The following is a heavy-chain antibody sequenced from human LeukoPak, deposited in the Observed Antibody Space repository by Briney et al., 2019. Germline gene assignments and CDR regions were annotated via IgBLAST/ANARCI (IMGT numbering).Heavy chain of an antibody. CDR1: GYTFTSYD. D-gene: IGHD4-17*01. CDR3: ARPYGDNVGYYYGMDV. J-gene: IGHJ6*02. CDR2: MNPNSGNT. V-gene: IGHV1-8*01. Sequence: ASVKVSCKASGYTFTSYDINWVRRATGQGLEWMGWMNPNSGNTGYAQKFQGRVTMTRNTSISTAYMELSSLRSGDTAVYYCARPYGDNVGYYYGMDVWGQGTTVTVSS.